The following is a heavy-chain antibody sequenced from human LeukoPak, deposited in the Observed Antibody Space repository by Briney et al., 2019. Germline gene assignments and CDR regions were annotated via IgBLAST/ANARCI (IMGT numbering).Heavy chain of an antibody. J-gene: IGHJ4*02. Sequence: GGSLRLSCAASGFTFSSYSMNWVRQAPGNGLEWVSSISSSSSYIYYADSVKGRFTISRDNAKNSLYLQMNSLRAEDTAVYYCAREVPMAVIAAAGTGGYWGQGTLVTVSS. CDR1: GFTFSSYS. CDR3: AREVPMAVIAAAGTGGY. D-gene: IGHD6-13*01. V-gene: IGHV3-21*01. CDR2: ISSSSSYI.